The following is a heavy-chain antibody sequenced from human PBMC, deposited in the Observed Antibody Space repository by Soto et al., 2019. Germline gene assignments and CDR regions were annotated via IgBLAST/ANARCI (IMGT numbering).Heavy chain of an antibody. V-gene: IGHV4-4*02. CDR2: VHRNGIA. J-gene: IGHJ2*01. D-gene: IGHD3-16*01. Sequence: QVELQESGQGLVKPSGTLSLTCGVSRGSITTDHWWSWVRQSPEKGLEWIGEVHRNGIANYNPSLKCRFTFTVATSNEYSSLKAKSMSSENTPFNYGARDTRPVWCVGGYFELSGRGILVLVAS. CDR3: ARDTRPVWCVGGYFEL. CDR1: RGSITTDHW.